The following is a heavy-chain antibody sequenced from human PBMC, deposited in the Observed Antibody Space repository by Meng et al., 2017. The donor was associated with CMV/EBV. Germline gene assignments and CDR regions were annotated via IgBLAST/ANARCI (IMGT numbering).Heavy chain of an antibody. CDR2: IYYSGST. CDR1: GGSVSSGSYY. V-gene: IGHV4-61*01. D-gene: IGHD3-16*01. Sequence: GSLRLSCTVSGGSVSSGSYYWSWIRQPPGKGLEWIRYIYYSGSTNYNPSLKSRVTISVDTSKNQFSLKLSSVTAADTAVYYCARVRGILGSGYYYYYYGMDVWGQGTTVTVSS. CDR3: ARVRGILGSGYYYYYYGMDV. J-gene: IGHJ6*02.